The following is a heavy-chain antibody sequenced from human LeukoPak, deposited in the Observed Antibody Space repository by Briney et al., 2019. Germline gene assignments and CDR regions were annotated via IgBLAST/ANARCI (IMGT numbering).Heavy chain of an antibody. D-gene: IGHD3-10*01. CDR3: ARVYYYGSGSYYYFDY. CDR2: MNPNSGNT. CDR1: GYTFTSYD. V-gene: IGHV1-8*01. J-gene: IGHJ4*02. Sequence: ASVKVSCKASGYTFTSYDINWVRQATGQGLEWMGWMNPNSGNTGYAQKFQGRVTMTRNTSISTAYMELSSLRSEGTAVYYCARVYYYGSGSYYYFDYWGQGTLVTVSS.